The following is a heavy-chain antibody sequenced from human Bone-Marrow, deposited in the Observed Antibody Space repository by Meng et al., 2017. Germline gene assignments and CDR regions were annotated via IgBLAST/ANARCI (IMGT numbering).Heavy chain of an antibody. J-gene: IGHJ4*02. CDR2: INSDGSST. D-gene: IGHD6-13*01. CDR1: GFTFSSYW. CDR3: ATGAAAADH. V-gene: IGHV3-74*01. Sequence: GQLVESGGGLVQPGGSLRLSCAASGFTFSSYWMHWVRQAPGKGLVWVSRINSDGSSTSYADSVKGRFTISRDDSKNTLYLQMDSLITEDTAVYFCATGAAAADHWGQGTLVTVSS.